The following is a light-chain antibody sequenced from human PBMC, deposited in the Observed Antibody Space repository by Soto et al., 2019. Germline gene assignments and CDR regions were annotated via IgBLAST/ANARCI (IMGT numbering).Light chain of an antibody. CDR2: KAS. Sequence: DIQMTQSPSTLSASVGDRVTITCRASQSISSWLAWYQQKPGKAPKLLIYKASSLESGVPSRFSGSGSGTEFTLTISGLQPDDFATYYCQQYNSYSPMYTFGQGTKLEIK. V-gene: IGKV1-5*03. J-gene: IGKJ2*01. CDR1: QSISSW. CDR3: QQYNSYSPMYT.